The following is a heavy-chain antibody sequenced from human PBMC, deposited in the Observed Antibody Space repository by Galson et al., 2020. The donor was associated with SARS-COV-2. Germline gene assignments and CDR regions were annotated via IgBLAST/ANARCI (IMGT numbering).Heavy chain of an antibody. V-gene: IGHV1-18*01. J-gene: IGHJ4*02. CDR3: ARDRTLATMVRGVIITLGY. CDR2: ISAYNGNT. D-gene: IGHD3-10*01. CDR1: GYTFTSYG. Sequence: ASVKVSCKASGYTFTSYGISWVRQAPGQGLEWMGWISAYNGNTNYAQKLQGRVTMTTDTSTSTAYMELRSLRSDDTAVYYCARDRTLATMVRGVIITLGYWGQGTLVTVSS.